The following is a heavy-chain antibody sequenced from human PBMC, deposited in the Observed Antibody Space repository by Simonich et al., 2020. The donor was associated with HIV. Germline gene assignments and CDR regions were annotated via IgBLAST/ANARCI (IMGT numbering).Heavy chain of an antibody. CDR3: ARALAAAGTMELYFDY. CDR1: GYTFTSYY. D-gene: IGHD6-13*01. CDR2: INPSGGST. J-gene: IGHJ4*02. Sequence: QVQLVQSGAEVKKPGASVKVSCKASGYTFTSYYMHWVRQAPGQGLEWMGIINPSGGSTSYAQKFQGRLTITRDTSTSTVYMELSSLRSEDTAVYYCARALAAAGTMELYFDYWGQGTLVTVSS. V-gene: IGHV1-46*01.